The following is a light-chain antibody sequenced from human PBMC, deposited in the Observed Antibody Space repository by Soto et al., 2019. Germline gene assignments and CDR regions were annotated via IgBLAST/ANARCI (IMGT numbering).Light chain of an antibody. V-gene: IGKV1-5*01. J-gene: IGKJ1*01. CDR3: QQYKSYIQT. CDR1: QSISSW. Sequence: DIQMTQSPSTLSASVGDRVTITCRASQSISSWLAWYQQKPGKAPKLLIYDASSVESGVPSRFSGSGSGTESTLTISSLQPDYFATYYCQQYKSYIQTFGQGTKVEIK. CDR2: DAS.